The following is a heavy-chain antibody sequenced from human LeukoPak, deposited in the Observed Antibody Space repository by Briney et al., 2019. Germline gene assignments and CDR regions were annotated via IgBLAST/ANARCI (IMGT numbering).Heavy chain of an antibody. V-gene: IGHV3-23*01. J-gene: IGHJ4*02. CDR1: GFTFSSYA. D-gene: IGHD3-22*01. CDR2: ISGSGGST. CDR3: AKDHDYYDSSGYYPTFDY. Sequence: PGGSLRLSCAASGFTFSSYAMSWVRQAPGKGLEWVSAISGSGGSTYYADSVKGRFTISRDNSKNTLYLQMNSLRAEDTAVYYCAKDHDYYDSSGYYPTFDYWGQGTPVTVSS.